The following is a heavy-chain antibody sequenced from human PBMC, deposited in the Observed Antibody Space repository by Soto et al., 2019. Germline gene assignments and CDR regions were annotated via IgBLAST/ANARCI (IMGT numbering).Heavy chain of an antibody. V-gene: IGHV3-30-3*01. CDR1: GFTFSSYA. CDR3: ARGGGTAMVTGFDY. CDR2: ISYDGSNK. Sequence: QVPLVESGGGVVQPGRSLRLSCAASGFTFSSYAIHWVRQAPGKGLAWVAVISYDGSNKYYADSVKGRFTISRDNSKNTLYLQMISLRAEDTAVYYCARGGGTAMVTGFDYWGQGTLVTVSS. J-gene: IGHJ4*02. D-gene: IGHD5-18*01.